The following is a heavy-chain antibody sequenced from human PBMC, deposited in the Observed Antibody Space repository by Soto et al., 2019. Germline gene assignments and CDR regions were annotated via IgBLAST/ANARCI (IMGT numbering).Heavy chain of an antibody. CDR3: ARSGVVVTAIPIAEYFQH. Sequence: QVQLQESGPGLVKPSQTLSLTCTVSGGSISSGDYYWSWIRQPPGKGLEWIGYIYYSGSTYYNPSLNSRVTIAVDTAKNQFSLKLSSVTAADTAVYYCARSGVVVTAIPIAEYFQHWGQGTLVTVSS. CDR2: IYYSGST. V-gene: IGHV4-30-4*01. CDR1: GGSISSGDYY. D-gene: IGHD2-21*02. J-gene: IGHJ1*01.